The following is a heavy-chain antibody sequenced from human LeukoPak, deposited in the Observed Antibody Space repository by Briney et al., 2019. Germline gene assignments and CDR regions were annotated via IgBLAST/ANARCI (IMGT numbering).Heavy chain of an antibody. D-gene: IGHD4-17*01. Sequence: SETLSLTCAVSGGSISSGGYYWSWIRQHPGKGLEWVGYISYSGSTYYNPSLKSRVTISVDTSKNQFSLKLSSVTAADTAVYYCARDISRCLDSWGQGTLVTVSS. J-gene: IGHJ4*02. CDR2: ISYSGST. CDR3: ARDISRCLDS. CDR1: GGSISSGGYY. V-gene: IGHV4-31*11.